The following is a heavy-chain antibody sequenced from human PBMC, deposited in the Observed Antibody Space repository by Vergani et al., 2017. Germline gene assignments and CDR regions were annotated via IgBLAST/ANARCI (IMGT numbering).Heavy chain of an antibody. Sequence: EVQLLESGGGLVQPGGSLRLSCAASGFTFSSYAMSWVRQAPGQGLEWVSGISWNSGTIDYADSVKGRFTISRDNAKNSLYLQMNSLRPEDTALYYCAKDPGGLGTYFHYWGQGTLVTVSS. D-gene: IGHD3-10*01. J-gene: IGHJ4*02. CDR3: AKDPGGLGTYFHY. CDR2: ISWNSGTI. CDR1: GFTFSSYA. V-gene: IGHV3-9*01.